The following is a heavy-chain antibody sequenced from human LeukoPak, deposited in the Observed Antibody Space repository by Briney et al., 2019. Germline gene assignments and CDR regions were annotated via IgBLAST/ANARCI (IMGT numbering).Heavy chain of an antibody. J-gene: IGHJ4*02. Sequence: SETLSLTCTVSGGSISSYYWSWIRQPPGKGLEWIGNIYYTGNTYYNASLKSRVTISVDTSKNQFSLKLSSVTAADTAVYYCARDRIYGSGSDHFDYWGQGTLVTVSS. D-gene: IGHD3-10*01. V-gene: IGHV4-59*12. CDR3: ARDRIYGSGSDHFDY. CDR1: GGSISSYY. CDR2: IYYTGNT.